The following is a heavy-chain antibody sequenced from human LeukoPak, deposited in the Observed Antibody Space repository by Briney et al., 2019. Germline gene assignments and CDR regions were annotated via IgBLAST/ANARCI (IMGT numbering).Heavy chain of an antibody. V-gene: IGHV1-2*02. CDR3: ARVGDDY. CDR2: MNPNSGGT. Sequence: GASVTVSCQASGYTFTGYYMHWVRQAPGQGLEWMGSMNPNSGGTNYAPKFQGRVTMTRDTSISTAYMELSRLRSDDTAVYYCARVGDDYWGQGTLVTVSS. CDR1: GYTFTGYY. J-gene: IGHJ4*02.